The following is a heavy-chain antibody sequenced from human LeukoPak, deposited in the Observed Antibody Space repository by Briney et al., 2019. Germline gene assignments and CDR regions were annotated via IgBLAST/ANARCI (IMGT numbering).Heavy chain of an antibody. Sequence: GGSLRLSCAASGFTFGSYSMNWVRQAPGKGLEWVSSISSSSSYIYYADSVKGRFTISRDNAKNSLHLQMNSLRAEDTAVYYCARSRDSSGWYEGDYWGQGTLVTVSS. CDR3: ARSRDSSGWYEGDY. CDR1: GFTFGSYS. J-gene: IGHJ4*02. CDR2: ISSSSSYI. D-gene: IGHD6-19*01. V-gene: IGHV3-21*01.